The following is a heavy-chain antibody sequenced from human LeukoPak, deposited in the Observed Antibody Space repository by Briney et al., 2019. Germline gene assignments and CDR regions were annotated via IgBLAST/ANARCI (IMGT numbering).Heavy chain of an antibody. CDR1: GGSISSSSYY. Sequence: PSETLSLTCTVSGGSISSSSYYWGWIRQPPGTGLEWIGSIYYSGSTYYNPSLKSRVTISVDTSKNQFSLKLSSVTAADTAVYYCARITGTTLPRDYYYYYGMDVWGQGTTVTVSS. D-gene: IGHD1-7*01. J-gene: IGHJ6*02. V-gene: IGHV4-39*01. CDR2: IYYSGST. CDR3: ARITGTTLPRDYYYYYGMDV.